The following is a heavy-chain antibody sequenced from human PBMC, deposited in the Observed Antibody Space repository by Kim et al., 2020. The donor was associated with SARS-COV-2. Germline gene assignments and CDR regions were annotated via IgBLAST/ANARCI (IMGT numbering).Heavy chain of an antibody. CDR1: GGSFSGYY. J-gene: IGHJ5*02. CDR2: INHSGST. D-gene: IGHD3-3*01. V-gene: IGHV4-34*01. CDR3: ARGAGYDFWSGYYKVGRGVYGWFDP. Sequence: SETLSLTCAVYGGSFSGYYWSWIRQPPGKGLEWIGEINHSGSTNYNPSLKSRVTISVDTSKNQFSLKLSSVTAADTAVYYCARGAGYDFWSGYYKVGRGVYGWFDPWGQGTLVTVSS.